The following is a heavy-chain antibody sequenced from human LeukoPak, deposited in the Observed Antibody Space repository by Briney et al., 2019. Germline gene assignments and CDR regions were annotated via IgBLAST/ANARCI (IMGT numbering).Heavy chain of an antibody. V-gene: IGHV4-34*01. D-gene: IGHD6-13*01. Sequence: PGGSLRLSCAASGFTFSDFYMSWIRQPPGKGLEWIGEINHSGSTNYNPSLKSRVTISVDTSKNQFSLKLSSVTAADTAVYYCARGRIAAAGKRGGGMDVWGQGTTVTVSS. CDR3: ARGRIAAAGKRGGGMDV. CDR2: INHSGST. J-gene: IGHJ6*02. CDR1: GFTFSDFY.